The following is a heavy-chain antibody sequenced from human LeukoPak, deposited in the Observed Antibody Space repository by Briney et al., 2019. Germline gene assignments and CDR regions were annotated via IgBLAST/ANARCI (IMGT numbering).Heavy chain of an antibody. Sequence: GGSLRLSCAASGFTFSSYAMSWVRQAPGKGLEWVSAISGSGGSTYYADSVKGRFTISRDNSKNALYLQMNSLRAEDTAVYYCAKQIWFGESPEFDYWGQGTLVTVSS. V-gene: IGHV3-23*01. CDR1: GFTFSSYA. D-gene: IGHD3-10*01. CDR2: ISGSGGST. CDR3: AKQIWFGESPEFDY. J-gene: IGHJ4*02.